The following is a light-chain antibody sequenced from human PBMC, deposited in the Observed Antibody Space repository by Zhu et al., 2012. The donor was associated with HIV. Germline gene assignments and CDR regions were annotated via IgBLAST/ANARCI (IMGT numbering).Light chain of an antibody. J-gene: IGKJ4*01. CDR3: QHLTLYPT. CDR2: GAS. CDR1: QGISNH. Sequence: DIQLTQSPSFLSASVGDRVTITCRASQGISNHLAWYHQKAGRAPKLLIYGASILQSGVPSRFSGSGSGTEFTLTISSLQPEDFATYFCQHLTLYPTFGGGSKVGDQT. V-gene: IGKV1-9*01.